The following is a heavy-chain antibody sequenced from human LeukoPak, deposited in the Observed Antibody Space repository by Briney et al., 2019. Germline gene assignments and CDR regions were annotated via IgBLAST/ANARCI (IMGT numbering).Heavy chain of an antibody. D-gene: IGHD4-11*01. Sequence: ASVKVSCKACGYTFTSYAMNWVRQVPGQGLEWMGWINTNTGNPTYAQGFTGRFVFSLDTSVSTAYLQISSLKAEDTAVYYCARPYSNYGLTFDYWGQGTLVTVSS. CDR1: GYTFTSYA. CDR2: INTNTGNP. CDR3: ARPYSNYGLTFDY. V-gene: IGHV7-4-1*02. J-gene: IGHJ4*02.